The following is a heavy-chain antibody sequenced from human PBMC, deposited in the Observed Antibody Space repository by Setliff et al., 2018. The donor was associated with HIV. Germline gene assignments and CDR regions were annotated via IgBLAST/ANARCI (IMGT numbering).Heavy chain of an antibody. CDR2: IYHSGST. V-gene: IGHV4-38-2*02. D-gene: IGHD2-21*02. Sequence: PSETLSLTCTVSRYSISSGYYWGWIRQPPGKGLEWIGSIYHSGSTYYNPSLKSRVTISVDTSKNQFSLKLSSVTAADTSVYYCARAMRGVVVTNMYYYYGMDVWGQGTTVTVSS. CDR3: ARAMRGVVVTNMYYYYGMDV. J-gene: IGHJ6*02. CDR1: RYSISSGYY.